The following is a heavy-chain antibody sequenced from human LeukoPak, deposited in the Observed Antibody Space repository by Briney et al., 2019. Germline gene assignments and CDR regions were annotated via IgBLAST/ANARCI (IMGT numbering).Heavy chain of an antibody. CDR3: ARGPLHVALSSGYLKWLDP. V-gene: IGHV3-23*01. CDR2: ISGSGGST. Sequence: GGSLRLSCAASGFTFSSYAMSWVRQAPGKGLEWVSAISGSGGSTYYADSVKGRFTISRDNSKNTLYLQMNSLRAEDTAIYYCARGPLHVALSSGYLKWLDPWGQGSLVIVSS. D-gene: IGHD3-22*01. J-gene: IGHJ5*02. CDR1: GFTFSSYA.